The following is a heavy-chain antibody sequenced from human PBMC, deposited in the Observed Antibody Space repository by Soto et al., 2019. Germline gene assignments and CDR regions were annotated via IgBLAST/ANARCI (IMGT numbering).Heavy chain of an antibody. D-gene: IGHD1-26*01. CDR1: GFTFSSYS. J-gene: IGHJ4*02. CDR2: ISSSSSTI. V-gene: IGHV3-48*02. CDR3: ARDADSGSYHGNIDY. Sequence: TGGSLRLSCAASGFTFSSYSMNWVRQAPGKGLEWVSYISSSSSTIYYADSVKGRFTISRDNAKNSLYLQMNSLRDEDTAVYYCARDADSGSYHGNIDYWGQGTLVTVSS.